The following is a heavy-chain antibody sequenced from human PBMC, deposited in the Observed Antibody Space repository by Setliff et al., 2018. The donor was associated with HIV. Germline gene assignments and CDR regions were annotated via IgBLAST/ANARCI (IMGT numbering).Heavy chain of an antibody. V-gene: IGHV4-30-4*08. CDR3: GRARSSWYNTSPYYFDS. D-gene: IGHD1-20*01. CDR1: GVSVRSGDH. Sequence: LSLTCTVSGVSVRSGDHWSWVRQAPGKGLELIGYFSYTDEPYINYLEYFNPSLKSRLGITLDKPRNRFSLKLTSVTAADTAVYYCGRARSSWYNTSPYYFDSWGQGTLVTVSS. J-gene: IGHJ4*02. CDR2: FSYTDEP.